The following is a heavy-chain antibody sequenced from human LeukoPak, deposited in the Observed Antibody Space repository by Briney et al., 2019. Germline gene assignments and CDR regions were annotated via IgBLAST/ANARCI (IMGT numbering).Heavy chain of an antibody. J-gene: IGHJ5*02. CDR3: ARDEYCSSTSCYAWFDP. V-gene: IGHV1-2*02. CDR1: GYTFTGYY. CDR2: ISPNSGGT. D-gene: IGHD2-2*01. Sequence: ASVKVSCKASGYTFTGYYMHWVRQAPGRGLEWMGWISPNSGGTNYAQKFQGRVTMTRDTSISTAYMELSRLRSDDTAVYYCARDEYCSSTSCYAWFDPWGQGTLVTVSS.